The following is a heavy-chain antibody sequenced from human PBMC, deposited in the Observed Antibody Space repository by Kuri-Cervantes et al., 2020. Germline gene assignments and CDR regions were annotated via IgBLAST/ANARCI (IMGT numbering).Heavy chain of an antibody. CDR1: GYTLTELS. J-gene: IGHJ5*02. V-gene: IGHV1-24*01. D-gene: IGHD2-8*02. CDR2: FDPEDGET. Sequence: ASVKVSCKVSGYTLTELSMRWVRQAPGKGLEWMGGFDPEDGETIYAQKIQGRVTMTRETATSTVYMELSSLRSEDTAVYCCAGDGGVQPASFDPWGQGTLVTVSS. CDR3: AGDGGVQPASFDP.